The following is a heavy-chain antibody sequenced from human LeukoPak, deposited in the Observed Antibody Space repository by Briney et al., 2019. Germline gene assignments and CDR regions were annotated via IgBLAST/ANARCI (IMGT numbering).Heavy chain of an antibody. J-gene: IGHJ4*02. Sequence: PGGSLRLSCTASGFTFSSYWMNWVRQAPGKGLEWVANIKQDGSEKYYVDSVKGRFTISRDNAKNSMYLQMNSLRAEDTAVYYCARASMRFLEWLLSYFDYWGQGTLVTVSS. V-gene: IGHV3-7*01. CDR3: ARASMRFLEWLLSYFDY. D-gene: IGHD3-3*01. CDR1: GFTFSSYW. CDR2: IKQDGSEK.